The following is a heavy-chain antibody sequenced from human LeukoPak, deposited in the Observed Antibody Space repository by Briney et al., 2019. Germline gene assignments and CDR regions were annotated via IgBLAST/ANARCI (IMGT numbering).Heavy chain of an antibody. CDR1: GGSISSSSYY. J-gene: IGHJ4*02. CDR2: IYYSGST. CDR3: ARGGEYSYEIDY. V-gene: IGHV4-39*01. D-gene: IGHD5-18*01. Sequence: PSETLSLTCTVSGGSISSSSYYWGWLRQPPGKGLEWLGSIYYSGSTYYNPSLKSRVTISVDTSKNQFSLKLSSVTAADTAVYYCARGGEYSYEIDYWGQGTLVTVSS.